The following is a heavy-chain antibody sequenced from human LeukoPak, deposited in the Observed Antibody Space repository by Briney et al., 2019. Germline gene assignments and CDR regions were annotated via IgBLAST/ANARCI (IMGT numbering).Heavy chain of an antibody. D-gene: IGHD2-21*01. Sequence: GGSLRLSCATSGFTFSAYSMIWVRQTPGKGLECLSYITSSSDSIHYADSVRGRFTVSRDNAKNSLYLQMNSLRDEDTAVYYCARGIDYGDYWGQGTLVTVSS. CDR1: GFTFSAYS. CDR2: ITSSSDSI. CDR3: ARGIDYGDY. J-gene: IGHJ4*02. V-gene: IGHV3-48*02.